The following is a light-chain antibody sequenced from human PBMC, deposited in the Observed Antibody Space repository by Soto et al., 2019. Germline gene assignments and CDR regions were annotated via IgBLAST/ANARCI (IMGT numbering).Light chain of an antibody. CDR2: DTS. Sequence: EIVLTQSPGTLSLSPGERATLNCRASQSISTSSLAWYRQKPGQAPRLLIYDTSARATGVPARFSGSRSGPEFTLTISSLEPEDFAVYYCQQRSNWPFTFGPGTKVDIK. J-gene: IGKJ3*01. V-gene: IGKV3D-20*02. CDR1: QSISTSS. CDR3: QQRSNWPFT.